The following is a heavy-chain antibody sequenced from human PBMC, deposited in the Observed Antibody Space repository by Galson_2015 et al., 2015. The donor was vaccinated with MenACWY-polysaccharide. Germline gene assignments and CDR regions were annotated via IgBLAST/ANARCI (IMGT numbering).Heavy chain of an antibody. J-gene: IGHJ6*02. CDR2: ISHDGMNK. CDR1: GFTFSGYA. Sequence: SLRLSCAATGFTFSGYAIHWVRQAPGKGLEWVALISHDGMNKYHADSVKGRFTISRDNSKNTLYLQMNSLRAEDTAVYYCAVLGYCSGTNCRKALGRYYYAMDVWGQGTTVTVSS. D-gene: IGHD2-2*03. CDR3: AVLGYCSGTNCRKALGRYYYAMDV. V-gene: IGHV3-30*04.